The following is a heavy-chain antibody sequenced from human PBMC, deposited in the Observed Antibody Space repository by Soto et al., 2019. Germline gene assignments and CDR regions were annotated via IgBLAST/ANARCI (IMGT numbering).Heavy chain of an antibody. CDR1: GYTFTSYG. V-gene: IGHV1-18*04. J-gene: IGHJ6*02. D-gene: IGHD6-13*01. CDR3: ARYMVSSWYLPYYYYYGMDV. CDR2: ISAYNGNT. Sequence: ASVKVSRKASGYTFTSYGISWVRQAPGQGLEWMGWISAYNGNTNYAQKLQGRVTMTTDTSTSTAYMELRSLRSDDTAVYYCARYMVSSWYLPYYYYYGMDVWGQGTTVTVSS.